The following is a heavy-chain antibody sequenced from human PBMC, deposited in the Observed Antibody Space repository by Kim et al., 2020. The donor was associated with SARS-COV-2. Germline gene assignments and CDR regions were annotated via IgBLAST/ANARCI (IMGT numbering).Heavy chain of an antibody. Sequence: GGSLRLSCAASGFTVSSNYMSWVRQAPGKGLEWVSVIYSGGSTYYADSVKGRFTISRDNSKNTLYLQMNSLRAEDTAVYYCAAYDSSKGPFYYYGMDVWGQGTTVTVSS. CDR3: AAYDSSKGPFYYYGMDV. CDR2: IYSGGST. J-gene: IGHJ6*02. D-gene: IGHD3-22*01. CDR1: GFTVSSNY. V-gene: IGHV3-66*01.